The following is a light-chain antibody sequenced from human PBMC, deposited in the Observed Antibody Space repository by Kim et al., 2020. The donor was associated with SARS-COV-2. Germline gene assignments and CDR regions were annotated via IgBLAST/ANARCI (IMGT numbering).Light chain of an antibody. V-gene: IGLV6-57*03. CDR2: EDT. J-gene: IGLJ3*02. Sequence: RTVTLSCPRSSGSITTNYVQWYQRLPGSAPTTVIFEDTQRPSGVPDRFSGSVDFSSNSSSLTISGLKTEDEGEYYCQSYDNNNRVFGGGTQLTVL. CDR1: SGSITTNY. CDR3: QSYDNNNRV.